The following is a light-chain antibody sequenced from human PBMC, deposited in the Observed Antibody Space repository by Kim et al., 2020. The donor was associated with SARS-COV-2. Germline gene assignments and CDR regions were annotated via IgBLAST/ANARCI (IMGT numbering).Light chain of an antibody. J-gene: IGKJ2*01. CDR1: QGVGSR. CDR2: ATN. CDR3: QQANNFPYT. Sequence: SAAVGDKGTITCRASQGVGSRVAWYQQKPGKAPRLLIYATNNLQSGVPSRFSGSGYGTDFTLTISSLQPEDFVTYYCQQANNFPYTFGQGTKLEI. V-gene: IGKV1-12*01.